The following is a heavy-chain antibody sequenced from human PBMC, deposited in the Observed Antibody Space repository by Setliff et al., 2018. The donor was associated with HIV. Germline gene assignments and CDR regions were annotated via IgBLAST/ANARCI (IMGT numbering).Heavy chain of an antibody. CDR2: IRSKAFGGTT. CDR3: SCSGYDSYFDY. CDR1: GFTFGDYA. Sequence: GGSLRLSCTTSGFTFGDYAMSWVRQAPGKGLEWIGFIRSKAFGGTTEYAASVTGRFTISRDDSKNTAYLQMNSLKTEDTAVYYCSCSGYDSYFDYWGQGTPVTVSS. V-gene: IGHV3-49*04. J-gene: IGHJ4*02. D-gene: IGHD5-12*01.